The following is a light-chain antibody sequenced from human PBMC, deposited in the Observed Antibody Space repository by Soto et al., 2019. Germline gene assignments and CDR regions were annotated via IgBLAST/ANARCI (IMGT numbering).Light chain of an antibody. V-gene: IGKV3-20*01. CDR2: GAS. J-gene: IGKJ1*01. Sequence: EILLTQSRGTLSLSPGERDTLSCRASQSVSSSYLAWYQQKPGQAPRLLIYGASSRATGIPDRFSGSGSGTDFTLTISRLEPEDFAVYYCQQYGSSPPWTFGQGTKVDIK. CDR3: QQYGSSPPWT. CDR1: QSVSSSY.